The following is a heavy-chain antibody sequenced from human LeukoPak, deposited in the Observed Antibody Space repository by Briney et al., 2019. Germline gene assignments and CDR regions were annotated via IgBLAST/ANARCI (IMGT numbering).Heavy chain of an antibody. V-gene: IGHV4-59*01. D-gene: IGHD6-19*01. J-gene: IGHJ5*02. CDR2: IYYSGST. CDR1: GGSISSYY. CDR3: ARGGYSSGYNWFDP. Sequence: SETLSLTCAVYGGSISSYYWSWIRQPPGKGLEWIGYIYYSGSTNYNPSLKSRVTISVDTSKNQFSLKLSSVTAADTAVYYCARGGYSSGYNWFDPWGQGTLVTVSS.